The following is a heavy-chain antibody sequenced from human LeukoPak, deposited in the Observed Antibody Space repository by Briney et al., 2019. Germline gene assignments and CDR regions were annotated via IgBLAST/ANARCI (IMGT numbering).Heavy chain of an antibody. D-gene: IGHD6-6*01. CDR1: GGSFSIYY. J-gene: IGHJ4*02. V-gene: IGHV4-4*07. CDR3: ARLQYSSSSANFDY. Sequence: SETLSLTCTVSGGSFSIYYWSWIRQPAGKGLEWIGRIYTSGSTNYNPSLKSRVTISVDTSKNQFSLKLSSVTAADTAVYYCARLQYSSSSANFDYWGQGTLVTVSS. CDR2: IYTSGST.